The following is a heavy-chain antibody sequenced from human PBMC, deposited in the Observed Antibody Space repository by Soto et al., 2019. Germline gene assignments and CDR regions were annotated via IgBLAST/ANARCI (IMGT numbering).Heavy chain of an antibody. D-gene: IGHD6-6*01. CDR3: AKEESSDYSSSHDY. CDR2: ISYDGSNK. V-gene: IGHV3-30*18. CDR1: GFTFSSYG. J-gene: IGHJ4*02. Sequence: QVQLVESGGGVVQPGRSLRLSCAASGFTFSSYGMHWVRQAPGKGLEWVAVISYDGSNKYYADSVKGRFTISRDNSKNTLYLQMNSLIAEDMAVYYCAKEESSDYSSSHDYWGQGTLVTVSS.